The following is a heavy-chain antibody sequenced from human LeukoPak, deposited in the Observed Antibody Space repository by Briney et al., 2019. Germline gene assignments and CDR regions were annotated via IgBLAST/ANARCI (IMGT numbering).Heavy chain of an antibody. D-gene: IGHD5-24*01. Sequence: SETLSLTCTVSGGSISSYYWSWIRQPPGKRLEWIGYIYYSGSTNYNPPLKSRVTMSVDTSKNQFSLKLSSVTAADTAVYYCARGYDGYKDYWGQGTLVTVSS. J-gene: IGHJ4*02. CDR3: ARGYDGYKDY. CDR2: IYYSGST. CDR1: GGSISSYY. V-gene: IGHV4-59*12.